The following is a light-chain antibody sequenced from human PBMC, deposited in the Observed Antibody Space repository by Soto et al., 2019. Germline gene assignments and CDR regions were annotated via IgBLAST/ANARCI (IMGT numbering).Light chain of an antibody. J-gene: IGKJ1*01. CDR1: QSVSYH. Sequence: EIVLTQSPATLSLSPGERATLSCRASQSVSYHLAWYQQKPGQAPRLLIYDASNRATGIPARFSGSGSGTDFTLTVSSLEPEDSAIYYCQQRNNWSPWMFGQGTKVEIK. V-gene: IGKV3-11*01. CDR3: QQRNNWSPWM. CDR2: DAS.